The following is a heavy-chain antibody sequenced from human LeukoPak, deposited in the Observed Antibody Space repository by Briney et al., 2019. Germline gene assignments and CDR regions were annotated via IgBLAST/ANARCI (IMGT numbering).Heavy chain of an antibody. CDR3: ARGWPRTTYYFDY. CDR2: ISSSSSYI. CDR1: GFTFSSYS. D-gene: IGHD1-1*01. V-gene: IGHV3-21*01. Sequence: GGSLRLSCAASGFTFSSYSMNWVRQAPGKGLEWVSSISSSSSYIYYADSVKGRFTISRDNAKNSLYLQMKSLRAEDTAVYYCARGWPRTTYYFDYWGQGTLVTVSS. J-gene: IGHJ4*02.